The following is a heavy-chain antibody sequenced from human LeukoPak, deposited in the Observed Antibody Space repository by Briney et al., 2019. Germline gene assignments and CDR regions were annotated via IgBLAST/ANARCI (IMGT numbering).Heavy chain of an antibody. CDR1: GVTFSGCA. D-gene: IGHD6-19*01. CDR2: ISDSGGST. J-gene: IGHJ4*02. Sequence: GGSRRLSCAAAGVTFSGCAMSSVRQAPGKRLDWVSSISDSGGSTYYADSGKGRFTISRDNSKNTVYLQMNSLRAEDTAVYYCAKEGSSGWPPFDYWGQGTLVTVSS. V-gene: IGHV3-23*01. CDR3: AKEGSSGWPPFDY.